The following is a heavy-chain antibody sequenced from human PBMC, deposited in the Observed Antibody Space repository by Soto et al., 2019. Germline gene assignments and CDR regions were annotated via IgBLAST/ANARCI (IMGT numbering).Heavy chain of an antibody. CDR2: ISGSGGRT. V-gene: IGHV3-23*01. J-gene: IGHJ3*02. Sequence: EVQLLESGGGLVQPGGSLRLSCATSGFTFSGYAMSWVRQAPGKGLEWVSAISGSGGRTYYADSVKGRFTISRDNSKNTMYLQMNSLRAEDTAVYYCAKDLEVYCSSASCYGDAFDIWGQGTMVTVSS. CDR3: AKDLEVYCSSASCYGDAFDI. CDR1: GFTFSGYA. D-gene: IGHD2-2*01.